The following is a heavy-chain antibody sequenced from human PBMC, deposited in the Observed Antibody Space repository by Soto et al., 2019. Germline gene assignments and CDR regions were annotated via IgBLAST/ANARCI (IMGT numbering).Heavy chain of an antibody. D-gene: IGHD2-15*01. Sequence: SQTLSLTCAISGDSVSSNSAAWNWIRQSPSRGLEWLGRTYYRSKWYNDYAVSVKSRITINPDTSKNQFSLQLNSVTPEDTAVYYCARESIVVVVAATCFDYWGQGTLVTVSS. J-gene: IGHJ4*02. CDR3: ARESIVVVVAATCFDY. V-gene: IGHV6-1*01. CDR1: GDSVSSNSAA. CDR2: TYYRSKWYN.